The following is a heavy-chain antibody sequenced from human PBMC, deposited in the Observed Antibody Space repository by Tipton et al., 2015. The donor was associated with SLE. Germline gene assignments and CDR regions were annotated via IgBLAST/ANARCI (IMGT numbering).Heavy chain of an antibody. D-gene: IGHD2-15*01. J-gene: IGHJ4*02. CDR2: IYYSGST. CDR1: GGSISSSSYY. CDR3: ARSWSGRRGFDY. V-gene: IGHV4-39*07. Sequence: TLSLTCTVSGGSISSSSYYWGWIRQPPGKGLEWIGSIYYSGSTYYNPSLKSRVTISVDTSKNQFSLKLSSVTAADTAVYYCARSWSGRRGFDYWGPGTLVTVSS.